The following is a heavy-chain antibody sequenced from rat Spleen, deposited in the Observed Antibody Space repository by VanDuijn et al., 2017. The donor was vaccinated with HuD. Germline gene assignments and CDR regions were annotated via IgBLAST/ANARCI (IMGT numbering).Heavy chain of an antibody. Sequence: EVQLVETGGGLVQPGRSLKLSCVASGFTFNKYWMTWIRQAPGKGLEWVASITNTGGGTYSPDSVKGRFILSRDNAKSTLYLQMDSLRSEDTASYYCARHPTDLSGFDYWGQGVMVTVSS. CDR2: ITNTGGGT. V-gene: IGHV5-31*01. D-gene: IGHD2-6*01. J-gene: IGHJ2*01. CDR1: GFTFNKYW. CDR3: ARHPTDLSGFDY.